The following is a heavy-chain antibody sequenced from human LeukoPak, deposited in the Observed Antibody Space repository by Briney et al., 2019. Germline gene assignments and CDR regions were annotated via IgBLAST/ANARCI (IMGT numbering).Heavy chain of an antibody. J-gene: IGHJ4*02. V-gene: IGHV3-30*18. CDR1: GLTFSTYG. CDR3: AKEFAVAGAFDY. D-gene: IGHD6-19*01. Sequence: PGGSLRLSCAASGLTFSTYGMHWVRQAPGKGLEWVAVISYDGSNKYYADSVEGRFTISRDNSKNTLYLQMNSLRAEDTAVYYCAKEFAVAGAFDYWGQGTLVTVSS. CDR2: ISYDGSNK.